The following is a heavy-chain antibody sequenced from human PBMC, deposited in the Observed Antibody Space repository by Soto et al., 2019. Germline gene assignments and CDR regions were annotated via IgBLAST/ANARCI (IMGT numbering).Heavy chain of an antibody. V-gene: IGHV1-18*04. CDR1: GYTFTSYG. J-gene: IGHJ6*02. D-gene: IGHD6-13*01. CDR2: ISAYNGNT. Sequence: ASVKVSCKASGYTFTSYGISWVRQAPGQGLEWMGWISAYNGNTNYAQKLQGRVTMTTDTSTSTAYMELRSLRSDDTAVYYCARDRIIRLAALERGNYYYGMDVWGQGTTVTVSS. CDR3: ARDRIIRLAALERGNYYYGMDV.